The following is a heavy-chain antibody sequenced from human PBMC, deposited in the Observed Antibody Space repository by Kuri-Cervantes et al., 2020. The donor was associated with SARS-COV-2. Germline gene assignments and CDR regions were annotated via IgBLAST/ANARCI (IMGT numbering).Heavy chain of an antibody. J-gene: IGHJ4*02. CDR2: IYYSGST. V-gene: IGHV4-39*01. CDR1: GGSISSSSYY. D-gene: IGHD2-2*01. Sequence: SETLSLTCTVSGGSISSSSYYWGWIRQPPGKGLEWIGSIYYSGSTYYNPSLKSRVTISVDTSKNQFSLKLSSVTAADTAVYYCARGTHIVVVPAAIDYWGQGTLVTVPS. CDR3: ARGTHIVVVPAAIDY.